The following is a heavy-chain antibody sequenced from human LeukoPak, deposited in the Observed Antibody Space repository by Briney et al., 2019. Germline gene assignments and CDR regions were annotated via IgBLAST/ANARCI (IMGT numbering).Heavy chain of an antibody. V-gene: IGHV4-34*01. CDR2: INHSGST. D-gene: IGHD5-24*01. CDR3: ARLQRWLPHFDY. Sequence: PSETLSLTCAVYGGSFSGYYWSWIRQPPGKGLEWIGEINHSGSTNYNPSLKSRVTISVDTSKNQFSLKLSSVTAADTAVYYCARLQRWLPHFDYWGQGTLVTVSS. CDR1: GGSFSGYY. J-gene: IGHJ4*02.